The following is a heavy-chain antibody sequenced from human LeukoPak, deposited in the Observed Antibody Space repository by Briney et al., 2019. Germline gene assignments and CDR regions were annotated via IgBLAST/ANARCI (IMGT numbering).Heavy chain of an antibody. CDR1: GFTFSDYY. CDR3: ARESGGSYYVEYFQH. D-gene: IGHD1-26*01. V-gene: IGHV3-11*04. CDR2: ISSSGSTI. Sequence: PGGSLRLSCAASGFTFSDYYMSWIRQAPGKWLEWVSYISSSGSTIYYADSVKGRFTISRDNAKNSLYLQMNSLRAEDTAVYYCARESGGSYYVEYFQHWGQGTLVTVSS. J-gene: IGHJ1*01.